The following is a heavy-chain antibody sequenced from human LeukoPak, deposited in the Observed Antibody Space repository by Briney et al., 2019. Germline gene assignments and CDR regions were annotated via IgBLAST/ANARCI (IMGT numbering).Heavy chain of an antibody. V-gene: IGHV1-8*01. CDR3: AREDRGVLIVDY. J-gene: IGHJ4*02. Sequence: ASVKVSCKASGYTFTSDDINWVRQATGQGLEWMGWMNPNSGNTGYAQKFQGRVTMARNTSISTAYMELSSLRSEDTAVYYCAREDRGVLIVDYWGQGTLVTVSS. CDR2: MNPNSGNT. CDR1: GYTFTSDD. D-gene: IGHD3-10*01.